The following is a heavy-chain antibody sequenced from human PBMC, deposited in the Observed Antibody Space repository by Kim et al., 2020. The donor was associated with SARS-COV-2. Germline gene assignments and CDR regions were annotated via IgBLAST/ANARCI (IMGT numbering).Heavy chain of an antibody. Sequence: SVKGRFTIARDNAKNSLYLQMNSLRAEDTAVYYCARVSYYYGSGSYPLDPWGQGTLVTVSS. J-gene: IGHJ5*02. V-gene: IGHV3-11*05. D-gene: IGHD3-10*01. CDR3: ARVSYYYGSGSYPLDP.